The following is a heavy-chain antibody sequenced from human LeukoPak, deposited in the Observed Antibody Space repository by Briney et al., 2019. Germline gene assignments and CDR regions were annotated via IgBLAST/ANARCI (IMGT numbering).Heavy chain of an antibody. V-gene: IGHV1-46*01. CDR3: ARGYTVTTFYYYYGMDV. CDR2: INPSGGST. Sequence: ASVKVSCKASGYTFTSYYMHWVRQAPGQGLEWMGIINPSGGSTSYAQKFQGRVTMTRDTSTRTVYMELSSLRSEDTAVYYCARGYTVTTFYYYYGMDVWGQGTTVTVSS. D-gene: IGHD4-17*01. CDR1: GYTFTSYY. J-gene: IGHJ6*02.